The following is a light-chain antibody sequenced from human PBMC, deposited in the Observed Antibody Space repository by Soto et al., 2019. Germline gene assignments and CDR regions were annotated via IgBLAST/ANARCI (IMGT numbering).Light chain of an antibody. CDR2: GAS. J-gene: IGKJ5*01. CDR3: KIYGSSSIT. Sequence: EIVLTQSPATLSLSPGERATLSCRASQSVSGSYLAWYQQKPGQAHRLLIYGASSRATGIPDRFSGSGSGADFTLTISRLEPEDFAVYYCKIYGSSSITVGKGKRLEIK. V-gene: IGKV3-20*01. CDR1: QSVSGSY.